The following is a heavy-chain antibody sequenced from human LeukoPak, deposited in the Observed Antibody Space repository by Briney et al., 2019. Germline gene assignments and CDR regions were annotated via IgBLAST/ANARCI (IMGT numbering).Heavy chain of an antibody. Sequence: SETLSLTCDVSGGSIDSTNWWNWVRQPPGKGLEWIGEIHHDGRINYNPSLKSRVTLSVDKSKNQFSLRLNSVTAADTAMYYCARSHDHLWGNYPDYWGQGTLVTASS. D-gene: IGHD3-16*02. J-gene: IGHJ4*02. CDR3: ARSHDHLWGNYPDY. CDR2: IHHDGRI. CDR1: GGSIDSTNW. V-gene: IGHV4/OR15-8*01.